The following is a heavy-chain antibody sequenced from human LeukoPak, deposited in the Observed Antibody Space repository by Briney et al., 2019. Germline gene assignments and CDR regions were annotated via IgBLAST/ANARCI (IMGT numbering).Heavy chain of an antibody. CDR3: ARYLGYYYYYMDV. Sequence: SETLSLTSTVSGGSISSGTYYWGCIRQPPGKGLGWIGNIDYRGRTYYNSSLKTLVTMSIDTSKNQFSLKVNAVAAADSAVYYCARYLGYYYYYMDVWGKGTTVTVSS. CDR2: IDYRGRT. CDR1: GGSISSGTYY. V-gene: IGHV4-39*01. J-gene: IGHJ6*03.